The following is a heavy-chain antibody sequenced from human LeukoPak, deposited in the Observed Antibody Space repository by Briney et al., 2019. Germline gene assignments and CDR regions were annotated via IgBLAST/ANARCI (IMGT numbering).Heavy chain of an antibody. V-gene: IGHV3-64*01. CDR3: ASGCSGGSCYSD. CDR1: GSTFSSYA. D-gene: IGHD2-15*01. J-gene: IGHJ4*02. Sequence: GGSLILSCAASGSTFSSYAMHWVRQAPGKGLEYVSAISSNGGSTYYANSVKGRFTISRDNSKNTLYLQMGSLRAEDMAVYYCASGCSGGSCYSDWGQGTLVTGSS. CDR2: ISSNGGST.